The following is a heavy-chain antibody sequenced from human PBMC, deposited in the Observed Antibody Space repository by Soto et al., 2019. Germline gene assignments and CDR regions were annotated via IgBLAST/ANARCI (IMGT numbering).Heavy chain of an antibody. Sequence: PSETLSLTCAVSGYSISSGYYWGWIRQPPGKGLEWIGNIYHSGNTYYNPSLKSRVTISVDTSKNQFSLKLSSVTAADTAVYYCARGLTIFGGVSDWGQRPLVTVSS. CDR2: IYHSGNT. J-gene: IGHJ4*02. V-gene: IGHV4-38-2*01. D-gene: IGHD3-3*01. CDR3: ARGLTIFGGVSD. CDR1: GYSISSGYY.